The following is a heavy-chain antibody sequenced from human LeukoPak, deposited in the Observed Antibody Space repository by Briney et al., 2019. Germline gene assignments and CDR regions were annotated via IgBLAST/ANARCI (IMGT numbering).Heavy chain of an antibody. D-gene: IGHD6-6*01. CDR3: ARGGSSSPPYFDY. Sequence: GGSLRLSCAASGFTFSSYWMHWVRQAPGKGLVWVSRINGDESSTTYADSVKGRFTISRDNAKNTLYLQMNSLRAEDTAVYYCARGGSSSPPYFDYWGQGTLVTVSS. CDR2: INGDESST. J-gene: IGHJ4*02. V-gene: IGHV3-74*01. CDR1: GFTFSSYW.